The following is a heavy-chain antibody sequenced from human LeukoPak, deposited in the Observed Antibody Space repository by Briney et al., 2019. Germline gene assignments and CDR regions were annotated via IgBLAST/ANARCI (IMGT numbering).Heavy chain of an antibody. Sequence: GGSLRLSCAASGFTFSSYAMSWVRQAPGKGLEWVSAISGSGGSTYYADSVKGRFTISRDNSKNTLYLQMNSLRAEDTAVYYCAKDQYSSSWFMGYYFDYWGQGTLVTVSS. V-gene: IGHV3-23*01. CDR2: ISGSGGST. J-gene: IGHJ4*02. CDR1: GFTFSSYA. D-gene: IGHD6-13*01. CDR3: AKDQYSSSWFMGYYFDY.